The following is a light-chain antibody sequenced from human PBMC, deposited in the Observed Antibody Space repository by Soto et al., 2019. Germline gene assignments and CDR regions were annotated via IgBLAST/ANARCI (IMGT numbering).Light chain of an antibody. J-gene: IGKJ1*01. CDR1: QSVSSN. V-gene: IGKV3-20*01. CDR2: RIS. Sequence: EIVLTESPATLSVSPGERATLSCRASQSVSSNLAWYQQKPGQAPRLLIHRISTRATGIPDRFSGSGSATDFTLTISRLEPEDFAVYYCQQYDNAPQTFGQGTKVDI. CDR3: QQYDNAPQT.